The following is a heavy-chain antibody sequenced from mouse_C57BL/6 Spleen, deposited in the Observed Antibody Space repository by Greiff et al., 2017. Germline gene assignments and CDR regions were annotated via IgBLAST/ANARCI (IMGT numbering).Heavy chain of an antibody. J-gene: IGHJ2*01. CDR2: ISNGGGST. CDR1: GFTFSDYY. V-gene: IGHV5-12*01. D-gene: IGHD1-1*02. Sequence: EVQRVESGGGLVQPGGSLQLSCAASGFTFSDYYMYWVRQTPEKRLEWVAYISNGGGSTYYPDTVKGRFTISRDNAKNTLYLQMSRLKSEDTAMYYCARHELSKGGLDYWGQGTTLTVSS. CDR3: ARHELSKGGLDY.